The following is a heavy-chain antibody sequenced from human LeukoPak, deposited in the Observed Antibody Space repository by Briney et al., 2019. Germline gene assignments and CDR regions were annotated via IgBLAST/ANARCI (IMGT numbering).Heavy chain of an antibody. V-gene: IGHV1-2*02. CDR2: INPNSGST. CDR3: ARELVATIPPYYYGLDV. Sequence: ASVRVSCKASGYSFIGYYIRWVRQAPGKGPEWMVWINPNSGSTNYARKFQGRITITRDTSISTAYLELSRLISDDTAVYYCARELVATIPPYYYGLDVWGQGTTVTVSS. J-gene: IGHJ6*02. CDR1: GYSFIGYY. D-gene: IGHD5-12*01.